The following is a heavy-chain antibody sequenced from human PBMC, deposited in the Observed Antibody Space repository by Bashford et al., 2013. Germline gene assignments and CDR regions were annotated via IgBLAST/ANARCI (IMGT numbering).Heavy chain of an antibody. CDR3: AKGGYCSSSSCSDDAFEI. D-gene: IGHD2-15*01. Sequence: VRQAPGKGLEWVSTISGSGGSTHYADSVKGRFTTSRDNSKKTMYLQMSSLRVDDTAVYYCAKGGYCSSSSCSDDAFEIWGQGTMVTVSS. V-gene: IGHV3-23*01. CDR2: ISGSGGST. J-gene: IGHJ3*02.